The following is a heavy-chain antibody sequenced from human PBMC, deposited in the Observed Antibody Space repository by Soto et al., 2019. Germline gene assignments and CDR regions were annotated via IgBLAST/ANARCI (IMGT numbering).Heavy chain of an antibody. J-gene: IGHJ5*02. V-gene: IGHV4-59*02. CDR3: ARGVVVGPAAIRSINWFDP. CDR2: MFKSANT. CDR1: GCSVSDDY. D-gene: IGHD2-2*01. Sequence: SETLCLTCTVFGCSVSDDYWTWIPQPPGRGLEWLGNMFKSANTTYNPSFESPVTISVDTSKIQFSLKLSSVTAADTAVYYCARGVVVGPAAIRSINWFDPWGQGTLVTVSS.